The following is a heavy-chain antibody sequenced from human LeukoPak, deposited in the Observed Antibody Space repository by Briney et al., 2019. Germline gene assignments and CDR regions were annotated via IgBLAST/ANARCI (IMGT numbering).Heavy chain of an antibody. CDR3: ARVLKGVYYFYMDV. V-gene: IGHV1-18*01. Sequence: ASVKVSCKASGYTFTSYGITWVRQAPGQGLESMGWINVYNGHKNYAQKLQGRVTMTTDTSTSTAYMELRSLRSDDTAVYYCARVLKGVYYFYMDVWGKGTTVTVSS. CDR1: GYTFTSYG. J-gene: IGHJ6*03. D-gene: IGHD3-16*01. CDR2: INVYNGHK.